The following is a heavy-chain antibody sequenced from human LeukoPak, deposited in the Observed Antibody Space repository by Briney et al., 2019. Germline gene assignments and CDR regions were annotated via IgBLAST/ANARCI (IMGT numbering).Heavy chain of an antibody. CDR3: AKVAAAAGIQH. V-gene: IGHV3-23*01. CDR2: ISGSGGST. D-gene: IGHD6-13*01. CDR1: GFTFSGYG. J-gene: IGHJ1*01. Sequence: GGSLRVSCAASGFTFSGYGMSWVRQAPGNGLEWVSSISGSGGSTYYADSVKGRFTISRDNSKNTLYLQMNSLRAEDTAVYYCAKVAAAAGIQHWGQGTLVTVSS.